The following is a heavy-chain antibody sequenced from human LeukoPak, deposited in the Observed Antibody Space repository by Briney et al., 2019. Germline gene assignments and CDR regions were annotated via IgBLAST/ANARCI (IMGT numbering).Heavy chain of an antibody. D-gene: IGHD5-18*01. CDR2: ISAYNGNT. J-gene: IGHJ3*02. V-gene: IGHV1-18*01. Sequence: ASVKVSCKASGYTFTSYGISWVRQAPGQGLEWMGWISAYNGNTNYAQKLQGRVTMATDTSTSTAYMELRSLRSDDTAVYYCARADTAMYAFDIWGQGTMVTVSS. CDR1: GYTFTSYG. CDR3: ARADTAMYAFDI.